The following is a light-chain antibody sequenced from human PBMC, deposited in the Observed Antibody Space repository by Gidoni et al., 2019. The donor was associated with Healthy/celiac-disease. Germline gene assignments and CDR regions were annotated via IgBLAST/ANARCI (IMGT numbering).Light chain of an antibody. CDR1: QSVSSN. CDR3: QQYNNWSPGT. V-gene: IGKV3-15*01. J-gene: IGKJ2*02. Sequence: ELVLTPPPDTLSVSPGERATLSCRASQSVSSNFAWYQQQPGQAPRRLIYGASTRATGSIARCSGSGSGTEYTITISSRQAEDVAVDYCQQYNNWSPGTFGQGTKLEIK. CDR2: GAS.